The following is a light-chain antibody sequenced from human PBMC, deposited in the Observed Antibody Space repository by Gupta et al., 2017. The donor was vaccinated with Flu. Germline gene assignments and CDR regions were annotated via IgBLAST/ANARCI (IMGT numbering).Light chain of an antibody. Sequence: QSVLTQPPSASGTPGQRVTISCSGSSSNIGRNYVFWYQHLPRGAPKVLLYKNNQRPSGVPERFSGSRSDTSASLAVSGLRFEDEADYYCAAWDDSLDSWVFGGGTKVTVL. CDR3: AAWDDSLDSWV. V-gene: IGLV1-47*01. J-gene: IGLJ3*02. CDR2: KNN. CDR1: SSNIGRNY.